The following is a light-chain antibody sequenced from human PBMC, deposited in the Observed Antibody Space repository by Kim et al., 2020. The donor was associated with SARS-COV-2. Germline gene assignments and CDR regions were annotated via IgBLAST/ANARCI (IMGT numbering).Light chain of an antibody. CDR3: QAWDSSSWV. J-gene: IGLJ3*02. CDR2: QDS. V-gene: IGLV3-1*01. CDR1: KLGDKY. Sequence: LSPGQTARLTCSGDKLGDKYACWYQQKPGQSPVLVIYQDSKRPSGIPERFSGSNSGNTATLTISGTQAMDEADYYCQAWDSSSWVFGGGTQLTVL.